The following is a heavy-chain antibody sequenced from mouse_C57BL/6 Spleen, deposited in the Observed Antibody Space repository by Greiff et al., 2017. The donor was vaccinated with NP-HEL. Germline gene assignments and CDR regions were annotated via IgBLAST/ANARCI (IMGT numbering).Heavy chain of an antibody. D-gene: IGHD1-1*01. Sequence: EVHLVESEGGLVQPGSSMKLSCTASGFTFSDYYMAWVRQVPEKGLEWVANINYDGSSTYYLDSLKSRFIISRDNAKNILYLQMSSLKSEDTATYYCARDGDYGSSFDYWGQGTTLTVSS. CDR3: ARDGDYGSSFDY. CDR1: GFTFSDYY. J-gene: IGHJ2*01. CDR2: INYDGSST. V-gene: IGHV5-16*01.